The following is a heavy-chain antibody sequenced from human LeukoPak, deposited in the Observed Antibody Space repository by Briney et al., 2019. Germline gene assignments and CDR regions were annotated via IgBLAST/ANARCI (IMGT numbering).Heavy chain of an antibody. CDR3: AREGLDY. CDR1: GYTFTNYD. CDR2: MNPNSGNS. V-gene: IGHV1-8*01. Sequence: GASVKVSCKASGYTFTNYDINWVRQATGQGLEWMGYMNPNSGNSAYAQKFQGRVTITTDASISTASMELSGLRSEDTALYYCAREGLDYWGPGTLVTVSS. J-gene: IGHJ4*02.